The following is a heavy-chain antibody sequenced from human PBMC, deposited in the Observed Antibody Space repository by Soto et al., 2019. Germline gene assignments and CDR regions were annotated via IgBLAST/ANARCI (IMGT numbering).Heavy chain of an antibody. CDR1: GGTFSSYA. V-gene: IGHV1-69*13. J-gene: IGHJ6*02. D-gene: IGHD3-10*01. CDR3: ARKRITMVRGVIMGGMDV. CDR2: IIPIFGTA. Sequence: ASLKVSCKASGGTFSSYAISWVRQAPGQGLEWMGGIIPIFGTANYAQKFQGRVTITADESTSTAYMELSSLRSEDTAVYYCARKRITMVRGVIMGGMDVWGQGTTVTVSS.